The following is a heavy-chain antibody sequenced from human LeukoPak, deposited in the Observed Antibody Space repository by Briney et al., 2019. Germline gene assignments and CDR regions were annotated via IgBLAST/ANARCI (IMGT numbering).Heavy chain of an antibody. Sequence: PSETLSLTCTVSGGSISSYYWSWIRQPPGKGLKWIGYIYYSGSTNYNPSLKSRVTISVDTSKNQFSLKLSSVTAADTAVYYCARGGSGWTYFDYWGQGTLVTASS. CDR2: IYYSGST. V-gene: IGHV4-59*08. CDR1: GGSISSYY. CDR3: ARGGSGWTYFDY. J-gene: IGHJ4*02. D-gene: IGHD6-19*01.